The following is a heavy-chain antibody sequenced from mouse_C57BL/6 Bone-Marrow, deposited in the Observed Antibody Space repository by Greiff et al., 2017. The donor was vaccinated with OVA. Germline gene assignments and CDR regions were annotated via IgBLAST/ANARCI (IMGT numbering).Heavy chain of an antibody. CDR3: ARTPSGWYFDY. CDR2: INPYNGGT. J-gene: IGHJ2*01. Sequence: EVKLVESGPVLVKPGASVKMSCKASGYTFTDYYMNWVKQSHGKSLEWIGVINPYNGGTSYNQKFKGKATLTVDKSSSTAYMELNSLTSEDSAVYYCARTPSGWYFDYWGQGTTLTVSS. V-gene: IGHV1-19*01. D-gene: IGHD6-1*01. CDR1: GYTFTDYY.